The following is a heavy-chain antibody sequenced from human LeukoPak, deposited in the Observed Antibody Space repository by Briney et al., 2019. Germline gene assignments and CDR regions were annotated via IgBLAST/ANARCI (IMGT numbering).Heavy chain of an antibody. CDR3: ARSYSNHLFGMDV. J-gene: IGHJ6*02. CDR1: GFTVSSYY. CDR2: MYSGGST. Sequence: GGSLRLSCAASGFTVSSYYMTWVRQAPGKGLEWVSVMYSGGSTYYADSVKGRVAISRDNSQYTVFLQMNSVRVEDTAVYYCARSYSNHLFGMDVWGQGTAVTVSS. V-gene: IGHV3-66*01. D-gene: IGHD4-11*01.